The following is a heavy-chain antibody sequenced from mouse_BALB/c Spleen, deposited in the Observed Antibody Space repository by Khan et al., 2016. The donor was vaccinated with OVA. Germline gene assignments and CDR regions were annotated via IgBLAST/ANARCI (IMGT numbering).Heavy chain of an antibody. D-gene: IGHD1-1*01. CDR1: GFTFSTYG. CDR2: VSTYSSYT. J-gene: IGHJ3*01. V-gene: IGHV5-6*01. CDR3: TALAYYDDREGIAY. Sequence: EVELVESGADLVKPGGSLKLSCAVSGFTFSTYGMSWVRQPLDKRLVWVATVSTYSSYTYYPDSVKGRFTISRDNAKNTLYLQLSGLKSEDTAMFDCTALAYYDDREGIAYGGQGTLVTVSA.